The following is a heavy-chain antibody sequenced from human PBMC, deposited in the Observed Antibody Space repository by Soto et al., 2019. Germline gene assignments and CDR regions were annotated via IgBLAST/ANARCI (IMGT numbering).Heavy chain of an antibody. V-gene: IGHV3-30-3*01. D-gene: IGHD6-13*01. Sequence: QVQLVESGGGVVQPGRSLRLSCAASEFIFSSYAMHWVRQAPGKGLEWVAVISFDGSNKDYADSVKGRFTISRDNSKNTLYLQMNSLRAEDTAVYYCASASYSTSWYYAFDIWGQGTMVTVSS. J-gene: IGHJ3*02. CDR3: ASASYSTSWYYAFDI. CDR1: EFIFSSYA. CDR2: ISFDGSNK.